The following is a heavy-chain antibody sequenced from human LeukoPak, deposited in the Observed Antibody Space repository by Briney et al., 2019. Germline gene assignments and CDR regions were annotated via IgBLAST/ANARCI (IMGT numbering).Heavy chain of an antibody. D-gene: IGHD6-13*01. V-gene: IGHV1-18*01. CDR1: GYTFTSYG. Sequence: GASVKVSCKASGYTFTSYGISWVRQAPGQGLEWMGWISAYNGNTNYAQKLQGRVTMTRDTSIRTIYMEIYMELTGLRFDDTALYYCARWDGYSSSPDYWGQGTLVTVSS. J-gene: IGHJ4*02. CDR2: ISAYNGNT. CDR3: ARWDGYSSSPDY.